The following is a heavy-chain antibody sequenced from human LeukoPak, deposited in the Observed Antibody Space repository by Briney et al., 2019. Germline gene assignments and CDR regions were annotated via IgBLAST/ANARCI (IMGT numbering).Heavy chain of an antibody. CDR2: ISGDGGST. CDR3: AKSPAAARGLYYFDY. D-gene: IGHD6-6*01. J-gene: IGHJ4*02. V-gene: IGHV3-43*02. CDR1: GFTFDDYA. Sequence: QPGGSLRLSCAASGFTFDDYAMHWVRQAPGKGLEWVSLISGDGGSTYYADSVKGRFTISRDNSKNSLYLQMNSLRTEDTALYYCAKSPAAARGLYYFDYWGRGTLVTVSS.